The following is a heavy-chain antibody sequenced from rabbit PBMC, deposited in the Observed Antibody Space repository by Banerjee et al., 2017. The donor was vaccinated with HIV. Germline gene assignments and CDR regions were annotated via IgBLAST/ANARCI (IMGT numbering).Heavy chain of an antibody. CDR1: GFSFSSNW. CDR2: IDTRDGDT. V-gene: IGHV1S45*01. D-gene: IGHD8-1*01. J-gene: IGHJ6*01. Sequence: LEESGGGLVKPGGTLTLTCTVSGFSFSSNWICWVRQAPGKGLEWIACIDTRDGDTDYANWPKGRFTISKTSSTTVTLQMTSLTAADTATYFCARDTGTSFSTYGMDLRGQGTLVTVS. CDR3: ARDTGTSFSTYGMDL.